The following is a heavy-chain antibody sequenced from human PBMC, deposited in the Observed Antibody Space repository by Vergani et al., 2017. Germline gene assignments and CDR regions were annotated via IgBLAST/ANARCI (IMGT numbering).Heavy chain of an antibody. CDR2: ISYDGSNK. CDR3: ARSVSVFWSGYYTVLVGGGFDY. J-gene: IGHJ4*02. V-gene: IGHV3-30*01. Sequence: QVQLVESGGGVVQPGRSLRLSCAASGFTFSSYAMHWVRQAPGKGLEWVAVISYDGSNKYYADSVKGRFTISRDNSKNTLYLQMNSLRGEDTAVYYCARSVSVFWSGYYTVLVGGGFDYWGQGTLVTVSS. CDR1: GFTFSSYA. D-gene: IGHD3-3*01.